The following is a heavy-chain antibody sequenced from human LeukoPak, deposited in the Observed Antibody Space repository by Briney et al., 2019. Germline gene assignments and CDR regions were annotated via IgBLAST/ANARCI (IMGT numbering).Heavy chain of an antibody. D-gene: IGHD3-3*01. CDR1: GYTFTSYA. CDR2: INAGNGNT. Sequence: GASVKVSCKASGYTFTSYAMHWVRQAPGQRLEWMGWINAGNGNTKYSQKFQGRVTITRDTSASTAYMELSSLRSEDTAVYYCARARVVTLYFDYWGQGTLVTVSS. CDR3: ARARVVTLYFDY. V-gene: IGHV1-3*01. J-gene: IGHJ4*02.